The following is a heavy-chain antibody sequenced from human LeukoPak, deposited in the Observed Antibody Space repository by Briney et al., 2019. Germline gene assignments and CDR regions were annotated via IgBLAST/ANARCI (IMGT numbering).Heavy chain of an antibody. CDR3: ARASDGDYGRAAFDY. V-gene: IGHV3-21*01. CDR2: IRSGSSYI. CDR1: GFTFSSYN. J-gene: IGHJ4*02. D-gene: IGHD4-17*01. Sequence: GGSLRLSCAASGFTFSSYNMNWVRQAPGKGLEWVSSIRSGSSYIFYADSVKGRFTTSRDNAKNSLYLLMNSLRADDTAVYYCARASDGDYGRAAFDYWGQGSLVTVSS.